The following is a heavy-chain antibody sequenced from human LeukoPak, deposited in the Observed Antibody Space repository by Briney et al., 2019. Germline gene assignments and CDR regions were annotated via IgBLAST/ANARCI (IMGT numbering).Heavy chain of an antibody. CDR2: INPRSGGT. CDR1: GYTFTGNY. V-gene: IGHV1-2*02. Sequence: GASVKVSCKASGYTFTGNYMHWVRQAPGQGLEWMVWINPRSGGTNYAQKFQGRVTMTRDTSITTAYMELSRLRSDDTAVYYCVKMHYDFWSAFHIWDQGTMVTVSS. J-gene: IGHJ3*02. D-gene: IGHD3-3*01. CDR3: VKMHYDFWSAFHI.